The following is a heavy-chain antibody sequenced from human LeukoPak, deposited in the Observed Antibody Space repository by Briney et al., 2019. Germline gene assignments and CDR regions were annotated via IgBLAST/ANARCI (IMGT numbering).Heavy chain of an antibody. CDR1: GYSISSGYY. D-gene: IGHD2-2*01. CDR3: ARDCSSTSCSGDY. J-gene: IGHJ4*02. Sequence: SETLSLTCTVSGYSISSGYYWGWIRQPPGKGLEWIGSIYHSGSTYYNPSLKSRVTISVDTSKNQFSLKLSSVTAADTAVYYCARDCSSTSCSGDYWGQGTLVTVSS. V-gene: IGHV4-38-2*02. CDR2: IYHSGST.